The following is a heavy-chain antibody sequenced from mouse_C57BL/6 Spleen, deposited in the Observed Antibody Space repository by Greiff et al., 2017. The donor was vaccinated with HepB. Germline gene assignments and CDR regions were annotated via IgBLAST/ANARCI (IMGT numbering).Heavy chain of an antibody. Sequence: VQLQQSGAELVKPGASVKLSCKASGYTFTSYWMQWVKQRPGQGLEWIGEIDPSDSYTNYNQKFKGKATLTVDTSSSTAYMQLSSLTSEDSAVYYCARSGTGAMDYWGQGTSVTVSS. V-gene: IGHV1-50*01. CDR2: IDPSDSYT. J-gene: IGHJ4*01. CDR1: GYTFTSYW. CDR3: ARSGTGAMDY. D-gene: IGHD4-1*01.